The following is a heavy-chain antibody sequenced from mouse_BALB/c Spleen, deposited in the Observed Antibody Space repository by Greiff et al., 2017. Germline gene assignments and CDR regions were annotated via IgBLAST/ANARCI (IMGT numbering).Heavy chain of an antibody. V-gene: IGHV1S56*01. CDR2: IYPGNVNT. Sequence: QVQLQQSGPELVKPGASVRISCKASGYTFTSYYIHWVKQRPGQGLEWIGWIYPGNVNTKYNEKFKGKATLTADKSSSTAYMQLSSLTSEDSAVYFCARSEVDAMDYWGQGTSVTVSS. CDR3: ARSEVDAMDY. D-gene: IGHD1-1*01. CDR1: GYTFTSYY. J-gene: IGHJ4*01.